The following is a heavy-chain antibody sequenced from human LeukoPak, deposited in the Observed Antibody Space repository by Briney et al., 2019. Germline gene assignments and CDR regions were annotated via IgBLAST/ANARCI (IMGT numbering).Heavy chain of an antibody. D-gene: IGHD2-15*01. J-gene: IGHJ4*02. Sequence: GGSLRLSCAASGFTFSSYAMHWVRQAPGKGLEGVAVISYDGSNKYYADSVKGRFTISRDNSKNTLYLQMNSLRAEDTAVYYCARILGYCSGGSCSEGDYWGQGTLVTVSS. CDR2: ISYDGSNK. CDR1: GFTFSSYA. V-gene: IGHV3-30*04. CDR3: ARILGYCSGGSCSEGDY.